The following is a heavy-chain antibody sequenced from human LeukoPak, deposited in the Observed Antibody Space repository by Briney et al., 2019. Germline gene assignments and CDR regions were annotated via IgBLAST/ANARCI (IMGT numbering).Heavy chain of an antibody. D-gene: IGHD3-22*01. V-gene: IGHV3-30*01. Sequence: GGSLRLSCAASGFTFSSYAMHWVRQAPGKGLEWVAVISYDGSNKYYADYVKGRFTISRDNSKNTLYLQMNSLRAEDTAVYYCARGGYDSSGYYYGDYWGQGTLVTVSS. CDR3: ARGGYDSSGYYYGDY. J-gene: IGHJ4*02. CDR2: ISYDGSNK. CDR1: GFTFSSYA.